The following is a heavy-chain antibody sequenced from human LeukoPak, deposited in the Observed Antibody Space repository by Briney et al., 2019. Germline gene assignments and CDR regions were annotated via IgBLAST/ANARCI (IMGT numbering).Heavy chain of an antibody. D-gene: IGHD1-26*01. J-gene: IGHJ4*02. V-gene: IGHV3-7*01. CDR1: GFTFTNSW. CDR3: ARDTDGSLDY. CDR2: IKQDGSTK. Sequence: GGSLRLSCAASGFTFTNSWMAWVRQAPGKGLEWVANIKQDGSTKHYVDSLKARFTISRDNPKNSLYLQMNSLRADDTAVYYCARDTDGSLDYRGQGSLVTVAS.